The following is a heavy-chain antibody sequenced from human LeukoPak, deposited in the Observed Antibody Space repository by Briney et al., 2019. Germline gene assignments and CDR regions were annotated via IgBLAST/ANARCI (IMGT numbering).Heavy chain of an antibody. J-gene: IGHJ4*02. CDR2: TLGGRSSTT. CDR3: VRNDILTGHTNWYFEY. V-gene: IGHV3-53*01. CDR1: GFTVSSNY. Sequence: GGSLRLSCAASGFTVSSNYMSWVRQAPGKGLEWVSVTLGGRSSTTYYADSVRGRFTMSRDNSQNTVYLQMNSLRVEDTAVYYCVRNDILTGHTNWYFEYWGQGTLVTVSS. D-gene: IGHD3-9*01.